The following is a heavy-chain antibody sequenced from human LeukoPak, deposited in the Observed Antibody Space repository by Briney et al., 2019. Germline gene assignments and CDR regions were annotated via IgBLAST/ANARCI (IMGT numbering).Heavy chain of an antibody. V-gene: IGHV4-59*01. CDR2: IYYRGST. CDR3: ARDPGYDSWSGQKGWFDP. CDR1: GGSISSYY. Sequence: SETLSLTSTVSGGSISSYYWSWLRQPPGKGLEWFAYIYYRGSTNYDASLNRLVTTSVDTSKNQVSLNLSSVTAADTAGYYCARDPGYDSWSGQKGWFDPWGQGTLVTVSS. J-gene: IGHJ5*02. D-gene: IGHD3-3*01.